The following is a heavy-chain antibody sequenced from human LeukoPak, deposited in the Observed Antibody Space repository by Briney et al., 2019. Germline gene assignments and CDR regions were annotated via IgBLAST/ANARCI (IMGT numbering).Heavy chain of an antibody. CDR1: GFTFSSYG. CDR3: AKSEWLRPTWTTVTTGAFDY. D-gene: IGHD4-17*01. J-gene: IGHJ4*02. CDR2: ISYDGSNK. V-gene: IGHV3-30*18. Sequence: QPGRSLRLSCAASGFTFSSYGMHWVRQAPGKGLEWVAVISYDGSNKYYANSVKGRFTISRDNSKNTLYLQMNSLRAEDTAEYYCAKSEWLRPTWTTVTTGAFDYWGQGTLVTVSS.